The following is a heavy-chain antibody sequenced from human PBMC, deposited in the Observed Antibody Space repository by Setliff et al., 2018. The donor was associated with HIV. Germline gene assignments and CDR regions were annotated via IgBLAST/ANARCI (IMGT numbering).Heavy chain of an antibody. D-gene: IGHD3-10*01. J-gene: IGHJ6*03. CDR3: ARDESDSLYYKDYYYMDV. Sequence: ASVKVSCKASATFTNVDIHWLRRATGQGLEWMGWMNPNSGVSGYGQKFQGRVTMTRDTSISTAYMELSSLKAEDTAVYYCARDESDSLYYKDYYYMDVWGKGTTVTVSS. CDR2: MNPNSGVS. V-gene: IGHV1-8*01. CDR1: ATFTNVD.